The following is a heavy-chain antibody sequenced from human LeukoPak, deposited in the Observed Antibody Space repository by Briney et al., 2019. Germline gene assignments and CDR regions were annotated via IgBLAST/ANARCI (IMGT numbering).Heavy chain of an antibody. CDR3: ARADSYYGSGSYPGT. J-gene: IGHJ5*02. V-gene: IGHV3-21*01. D-gene: IGHD3-10*01. Sequence: GGSLRLSCAASGFTFSSYSMNWVRQAPGKGLGWVSSISSSSSYIYYADSVKGRFTISRDNAKNSLYLQMNSLRAEDTAVYYCARADSYYGSGSYPGTWGQGTLVTVSS. CDR1: GFTFSSYS. CDR2: ISSSSSYI.